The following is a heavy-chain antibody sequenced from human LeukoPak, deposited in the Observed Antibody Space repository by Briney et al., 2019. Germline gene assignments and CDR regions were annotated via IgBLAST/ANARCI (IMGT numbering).Heavy chain of an antibody. CDR1: GGSISSSSYC. CDR3: ARHYTRSAFDI. CDR2: IYYSGST. Sequence: SETLSLTCTVSGGSISSSSYCWGWIRQPPGKGLEWIGSIYYSGSTYYNPSLKSRVTISVDTSKNQFSLKLSSVTAADTAVYYCARHYTRSAFDIWGQGTMVTVSS. D-gene: IGHD1-14*01. J-gene: IGHJ3*02. V-gene: IGHV4-39*01.